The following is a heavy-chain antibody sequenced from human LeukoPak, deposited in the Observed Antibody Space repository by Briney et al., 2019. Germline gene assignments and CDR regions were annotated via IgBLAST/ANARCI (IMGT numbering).Heavy chain of an antibody. J-gene: IGHJ4*02. CDR2: ISSSSSNI. CDR1: GFTFNSYA. CDR3: AAQGGFDS. V-gene: IGHV3-21*01. Sequence: PGGSLRLSCAASGFTFNSYAMNWVRQAPGKGLEWVSSISSSSSNIYYADSVKGRFTISRDNAKNSLSLQMNSLRAEDTAVYYCAAQGGFDSWGQGTLVTVSP.